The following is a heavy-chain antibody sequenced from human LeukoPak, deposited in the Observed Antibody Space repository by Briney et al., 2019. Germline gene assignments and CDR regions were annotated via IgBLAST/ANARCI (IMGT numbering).Heavy chain of an antibody. J-gene: IGHJ4*02. CDR2: IYYNGST. CDR3: VNYYDSSDYQQPNHFDY. Sequence: SETLSLTCTVSGGSISSSSYYWGWIRQPPGKGLEWIGSIYYNGSTYYNPSLKSRVTISVDTSKNQFSLKLSSVTAADTAVYYCVNYYDSSDYQQPNHFDYWGQGTLVTVSS. CDR1: GGSISSSSYY. V-gene: IGHV4-39*01. D-gene: IGHD3-22*01.